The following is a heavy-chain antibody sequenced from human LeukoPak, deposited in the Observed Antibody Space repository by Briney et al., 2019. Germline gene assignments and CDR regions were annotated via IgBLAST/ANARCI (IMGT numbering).Heavy chain of an antibody. CDR3: ARRGGDDYNRRFDS. CDR1: GASIRSSTYY. J-gene: IGHJ4*02. V-gene: IGHV4-39*01. Sequence: SETLSLTCTVSGASIRSSTYYWGWIRQPPGKGLEWIGHVNYNGNTYYNPSLKSRVTISVDTSKNQSSLKLTSVTAADTAVYYCARRGGDDYNRRFDSWGQGTLVTVSS. CDR2: VNYNGNT. D-gene: IGHD5-24*01.